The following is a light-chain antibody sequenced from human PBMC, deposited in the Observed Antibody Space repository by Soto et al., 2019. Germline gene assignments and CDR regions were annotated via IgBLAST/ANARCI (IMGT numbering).Light chain of an antibody. V-gene: IGKV1-9*01. CDR3: QQLNVNPPLT. CDR1: QAISNY. Sequence: DIQLTQSPSFLSASVGDRVTITCRASQAISNYLAWYQQKPGKAPRLLIYGAFTLQSGVPSRFRGSGSGTEFTLTNSSLQPEDFATYFCQQLNVNPPLTFVGGTKVDIK. J-gene: IGKJ4*01. CDR2: GAF.